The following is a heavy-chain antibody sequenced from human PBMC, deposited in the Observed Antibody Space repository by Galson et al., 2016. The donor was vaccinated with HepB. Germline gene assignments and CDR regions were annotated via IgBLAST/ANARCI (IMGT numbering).Heavy chain of an antibody. CDR3: ARDPQLWGDYFDY. J-gene: IGHJ4*02. Sequence: SLRLSCAASGFTFSDYYMSWIRQAPGKGLEWVSYITSSGNTIYNADSVKGRFTISRDNAKNSLFLQMNSLRAEDTAVYYCARDPQLWGDYFDYWGQGTLVTVSS. V-gene: IGHV3-11*01. CDR1: GFTFSDYY. D-gene: IGHD5-18*01. CDR2: ITSSGNTI.